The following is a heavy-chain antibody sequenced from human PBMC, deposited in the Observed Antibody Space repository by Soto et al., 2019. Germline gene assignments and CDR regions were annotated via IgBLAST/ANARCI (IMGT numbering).Heavy chain of an antibody. D-gene: IGHD6-19*01. CDR2: ISSSSSSI. J-gene: IGHJ3*02. V-gene: IGHV3-21*01. CDR3: ASLYTSGWPWAFDI. Sequence: GGSLRLSCAASAFTFSTYSMNWVRQAPGKGLEWVSSISSSSSSIYYADSEKGRFTISRDNAKNSLYLQMNSLGDEDTAVYYCASLYTSGWPWAFDIWGQGTMVTVSS. CDR1: AFTFSTYS.